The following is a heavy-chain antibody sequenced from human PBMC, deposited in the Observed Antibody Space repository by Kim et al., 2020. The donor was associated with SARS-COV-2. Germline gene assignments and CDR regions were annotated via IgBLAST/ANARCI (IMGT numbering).Heavy chain of an antibody. D-gene: IGHD3-10*01. CDR3: ARAYYYGSGSGNFDY. V-gene: IGHV1-69*13. CDR1: GGTFSSYA. CDR2: IIPIFGTA. J-gene: IGHJ4*02. Sequence: SVKVSCKASGGTFSSYAISWVRQAPGQGLEWMGGIIPIFGTANYAQKFQGRVTITADESTSTAYMELSSLRSEDTAVYYCARAYYYGSGSGNFDYWGQGTLVTVSS.